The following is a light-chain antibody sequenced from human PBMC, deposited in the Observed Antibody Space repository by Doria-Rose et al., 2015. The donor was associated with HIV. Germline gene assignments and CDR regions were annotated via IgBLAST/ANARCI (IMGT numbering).Light chain of an antibody. V-gene: IGKV4-1*01. CDR1: QSLLYTSKNY. Sequence: DIRLTQSPESLGMSLGERATLNCKSNQSLLYTSKNYLAWYQQKPGQPPNLLIYWASTRQSGVPARFSGSGSWTDFTLTISSLEAEDVAVYYCQQYYDTPSFGPGTTVDIK. J-gene: IGKJ3*01. CDR3: QQYYDTPS. CDR2: WAS.